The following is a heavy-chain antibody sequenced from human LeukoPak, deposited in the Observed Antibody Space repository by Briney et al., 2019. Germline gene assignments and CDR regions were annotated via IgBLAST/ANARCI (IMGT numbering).Heavy chain of an antibody. J-gene: IGHJ6*02. Sequence: GGSLRLSCAASGFTFSSYWMHWVRQAPGKGLVWVSHINTDGSSTSYADSVKGRFTISSDNAKNTLYLQMNSLRAEDTAVYYCARGQYYGLGVWGQGTTVTVSS. V-gene: IGHV3-74*01. CDR1: GFTFSSYW. CDR3: ARGQYYGLGV. CDR2: INTDGSST.